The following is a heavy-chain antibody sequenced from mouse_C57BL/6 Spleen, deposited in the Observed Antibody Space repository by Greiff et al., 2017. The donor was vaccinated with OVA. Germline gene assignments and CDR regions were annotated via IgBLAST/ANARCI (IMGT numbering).Heavy chain of an antibody. CDR2: IYPGDGDT. CDR3: ARDTFTVVGYCDY. CDR1: GYAFSSSW. D-gene: IGHD1-1*01. J-gene: IGHJ2*01. Sequence: VQLQQSGPELVKPGASVKISCKASGYAFSSSWMNWVKQRPGKGLEWIGRIYPGDGDTNYNGKFKGKATLTADKSSSTAYKQLSSLTSEDSAVYFCARDTFTVVGYCDYWGQGTTLTVSS. V-gene: IGHV1-82*01.